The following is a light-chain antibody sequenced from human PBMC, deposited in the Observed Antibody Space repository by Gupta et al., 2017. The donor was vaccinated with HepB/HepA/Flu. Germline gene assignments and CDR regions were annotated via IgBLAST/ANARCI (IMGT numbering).Light chain of an antibody. CDR3: LLYYGGPRI. V-gene: IGLV7-46*01. CDR1: TGAVTSGHY. CDR2: DTN. Sequence: QAMVIQEPSLTVSPGGTVTLTCGSTTGAVTSGHYPYWFQQKPGQAPRTLIYDTNIKHSWTPARFSGSLLGGQAALTLSGAQPEDEAEYYCLLYYGGPRIFGGGTKLTVL. J-gene: IGLJ2*01.